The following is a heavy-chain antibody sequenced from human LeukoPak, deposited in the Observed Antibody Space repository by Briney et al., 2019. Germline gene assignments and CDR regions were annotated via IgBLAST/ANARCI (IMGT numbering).Heavy chain of an antibody. Sequence: GRSLRLSCAASEFTFSRYAMHWVRQAPGKGLKWLAVISYHGVDKFYRASVRGRFTISRDNVDNSLFLQLDNLTPDDSGVYFCARAVPTIHHMDVWGKGTTVIVSS. V-gene: IGHV3-30*04. D-gene: IGHD5-24*01. CDR3: ARAVPTIHHMDV. CDR2: ISYHGVDK. J-gene: IGHJ6*03. CDR1: EFTFSRYA.